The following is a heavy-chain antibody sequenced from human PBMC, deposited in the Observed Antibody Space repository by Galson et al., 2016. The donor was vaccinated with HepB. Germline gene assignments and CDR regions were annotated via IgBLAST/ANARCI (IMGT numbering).Heavy chain of an antibody. CDR3: ARRTWGTSGSYFDY. J-gene: IGHJ4*02. D-gene: IGHD1-26*01. CDR1: GDSISSIQY. Sequence: SETLSLTCAISGDSISSIQYWSWVRQPPGKGLEWIGEIYHDGTANYNPSLKSRVTISGDKSKNQFSLSLTSVTAADTAVYYCARRTWGTSGSYFDYWGQGTLVTVSS. CDR2: IYHDGTA. V-gene: IGHV4-4*02.